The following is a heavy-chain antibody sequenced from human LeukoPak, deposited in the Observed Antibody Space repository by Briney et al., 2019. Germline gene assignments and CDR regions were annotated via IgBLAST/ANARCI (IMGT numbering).Heavy chain of an antibody. J-gene: IGHJ4*02. D-gene: IGHD1-26*01. V-gene: IGHV1-8*01. CDR1: GYTFTNYD. CDR2: MNPKSGYT. CDR3: ARVTGSIDY. Sequence: EASVKVSCKASGYTFTNYDINWVRQATGQGLEWMGWMNPKSGYTGYAQKFQGRVTMTRDTSIGTAYMELGSLRSEDTAVYYCARVTGSIDYWGQGTLVTVSS.